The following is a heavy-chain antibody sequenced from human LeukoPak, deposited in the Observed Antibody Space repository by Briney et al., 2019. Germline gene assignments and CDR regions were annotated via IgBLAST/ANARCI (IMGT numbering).Heavy chain of an antibody. V-gene: IGHV4-59*12. Sequence: PSETLSLTCSVSGGSINSYYWSWIRQPPGKGLEWIGNIYYTGSTNYNPSLKSRVTISVDTSKNQFSLKLNSVTAADTTVYYCARGPLRSGYYRPNWFDPWGQGTLVTVSS. J-gene: IGHJ5*02. CDR2: IYYTGST. CDR3: ARGPLRSGYYRPNWFDP. CDR1: GGSINSYY. D-gene: IGHD3-3*01.